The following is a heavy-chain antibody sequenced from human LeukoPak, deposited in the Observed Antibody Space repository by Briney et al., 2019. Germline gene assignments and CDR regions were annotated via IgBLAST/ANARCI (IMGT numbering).Heavy chain of an antibody. CDR3: ARAYSSSQYVFDI. Sequence: GGSLRLSCAACGFTFSSYSMNWVRQAPGKGLEWVSSTSSSSSYIYYADPVKGRFTISRDNAKNSLYLQMNSLRAEDTAVYYCARAYSSSQYVFDIWGQGTMVSVSS. CDR2: TSSSSSYI. J-gene: IGHJ3*02. V-gene: IGHV3-21*01. CDR1: GFTFSSYS. D-gene: IGHD6-13*01.